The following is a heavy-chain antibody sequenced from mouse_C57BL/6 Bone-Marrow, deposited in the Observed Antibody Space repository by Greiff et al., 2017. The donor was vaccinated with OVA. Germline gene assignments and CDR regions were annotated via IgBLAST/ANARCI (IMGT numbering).Heavy chain of an antibody. J-gene: IGHJ1*03. CDR3: ARGRIHSNYVDWYFDV. V-gene: IGHV1-72*01. Sequence: VQLQQPGAELVKPGASVKLSCKASGYTFTSYWMHWVKQRPGRGLEWIGRIDPNSGGTKYNEKFKGKATLTVDKPSSTAYMQLSSLTSEDSAVYDCARGRIHSNYVDWYFDVWGKGTTVTVSS. CDR1: GYTFTSYW. CDR2: IDPNSGGT. D-gene: IGHD2-5*01.